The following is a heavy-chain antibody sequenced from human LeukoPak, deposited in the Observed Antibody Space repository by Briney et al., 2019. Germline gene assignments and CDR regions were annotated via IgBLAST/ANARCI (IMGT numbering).Heavy chain of an antibody. CDR1: GYTFIDYW. V-gene: IGHV1-2*06. D-gene: IGHD3-3*01. CDR3: ARDRDGGVGTMDY. Sequence: ASVKVSCKTSGYTFIDYWIHWVRQAPGQGLEWMGRININSGVINYAQKFQGRVTMTRATSISTAYMELSRLRFDDTAVYYCARDRDGGVGTMDYWGQGTLVPVSS. CDR2: ININSGVI. J-gene: IGHJ4*02.